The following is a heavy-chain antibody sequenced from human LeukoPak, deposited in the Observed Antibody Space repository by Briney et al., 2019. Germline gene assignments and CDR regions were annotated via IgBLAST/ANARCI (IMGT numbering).Heavy chain of an antibody. D-gene: IGHD3-10*01. CDR1: GFTFSSYA. CDR2: ISYDGSNK. CDR3: ARDTARFGELPDWFDP. Sequence: PGGSLRLSCAASGFTFSSYAMHWVRQAPGKGLEWVAVISYDGSNKYYADSVKGRFTISRDNSKNTLYLQINSLRAEDTAVYYCARDTARFGELPDWFDPWGQGTLVTVSS. J-gene: IGHJ5*02. V-gene: IGHV3-30-3*01.